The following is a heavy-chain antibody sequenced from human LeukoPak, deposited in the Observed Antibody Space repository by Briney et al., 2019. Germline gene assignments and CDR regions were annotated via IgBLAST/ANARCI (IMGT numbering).Heavy chain of an antibody. Sequence: PGGSLRLSCAASGFTFTTYWMHWVRQAPGKGLEWVAVISYDGSNKYYADSVKGRFTISRDNSKNTLYLQMNSLRAEDTAVYYCASPSVAATEYYYGMDVWGQGTTVTVSS. CDR1: GFTFTTYW. CDR2: ISYDGSNK. D-gene: IGHD2-15*01. CDR3: ASPSVAATEYYYGMDV. J-gene: IGHJ6*02. V-gene: IGHV3-30-3*01.